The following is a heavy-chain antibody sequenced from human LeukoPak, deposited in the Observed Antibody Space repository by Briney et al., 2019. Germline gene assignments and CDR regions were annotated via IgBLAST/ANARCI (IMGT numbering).Heavy chain of an antibody. CDR1: GGTFSSYA. J-gene: IGHJ5*02. Sequence: SVKVSCKASGGTFSSYAISWVRQAPGQGLEWMGRIIPILGIANYAQKFQGRVTITADKSTSTAYMEQSSLRSEDTAVYYCASSITMVRGVYNWFDPWGQGTLVTVSS. V-gene: IGHV1-69*04. CDR2: IIPILGIA. D-gene: IGHD3-10*01. CDR3: ASSITMVRGVYNWFDP.